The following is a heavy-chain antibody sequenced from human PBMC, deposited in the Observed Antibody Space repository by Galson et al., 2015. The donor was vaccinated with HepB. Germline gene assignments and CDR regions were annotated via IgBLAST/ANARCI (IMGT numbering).Heavy chain of an antibody. Sequence: SLRLSCAASGFTFSSYGMHWVRQAPGKGLEWVAVIWYDGSNKYYADSVKGRFTISRDNSKNTLYLQMNSLRAEDTAVYYCARDSFGSSWYYYYYYMDVWGKGTTVTVSS. D-gene: IGHD6-13*01. V-gene: IGHV3-33*01. CDR3: ARDSFGSSWYYYYYYMDV. CDR2: IWYDGSNK. CDR1: GFTFSSYG. J-gene: IGHJ6*03.